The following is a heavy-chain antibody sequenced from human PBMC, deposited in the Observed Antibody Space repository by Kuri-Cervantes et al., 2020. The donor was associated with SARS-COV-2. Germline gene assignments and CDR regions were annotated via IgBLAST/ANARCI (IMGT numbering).Heavy chain of an antibody. V-gene: IGHV4-34*01. CDR2: INHSGSA. CDR1: GGSFSNFY. CDR3: ARASTTVFGVLIALFSSNAFDI. D-gene: IGHD3-3*01. J-gene: IGHJ3*02. Sequence: GSLRLSCTVYGGSFSNFYWSWIRQPPGKGLEWIGEINHSGSANYNPSLKSRVTMSVDKSKNQLSLKPSSVTAADTAVYYCARASTTVFGVLIALFSSNAFDIWGQGTMVTVSS.